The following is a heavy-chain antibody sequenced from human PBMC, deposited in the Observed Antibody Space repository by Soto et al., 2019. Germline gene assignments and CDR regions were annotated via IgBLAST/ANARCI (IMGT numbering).Heavy chain of an antibody. CDR2: ISGHSGGT. CDR3: XXXXXXXXXXXXYGMDI. V-gene: IGHV1-18*01. Sequence: QVQLVQSGVEVKKPGASVRVSCKASGYPFSXXXXXXXXXXXXXGLEWMGRISGHSGGTNYAEKVRDRITMATDTXXXXAXXXXXXXXXXXXXXXXXXXXXXXXXXXXXYGMDIWGQGTTVTVSS. CDR1: GYPFSXXX. J-gene: IGHJ6*02.